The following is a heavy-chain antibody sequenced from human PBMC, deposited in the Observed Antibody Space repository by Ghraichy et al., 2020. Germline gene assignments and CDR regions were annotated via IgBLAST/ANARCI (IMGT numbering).Heavy chain of an antibody. J-gene: IGHJ6*02. CDR1: GFIFSSYW. V-gene: IGHV3-74*01. D-gene: IGHD3-10*01. CDR3: ARAPLWFGELSLYYYYYGMDV. CDR2: INSDGSST. Sequence: GGSLRLSCAASGFIFSSYWMHWVRQAPGKGLVWVSRINSDGSSTSYADSVKGRFTISRDNAKNTLYLQMNSLRAEDTAVYYCARAPLWFGELSLYYYYYGMDVWGQGTTVTVSS.